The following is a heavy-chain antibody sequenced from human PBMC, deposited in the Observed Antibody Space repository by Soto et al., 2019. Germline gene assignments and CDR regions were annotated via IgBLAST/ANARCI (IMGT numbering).Heavy chain of an antibody. CDR1: GGSISSGGYY. CDR3: AREYYYDSSGYSSRWFDP. V-gene: IGHV4-31*03. CDR2: IYYSGST. J-gene: IGHJ5*02. Sequence: QVQLQESGPGLVKPSQTLSLTCTVSGGSISSGGYYWSWIRQHPGKGLEWIGYIYYSGSTYYNPSLKSRVTISVDTSKNQFSLNRSSVTAAATAVYYCAREYYYDSSGYSSRWFDPWGQGTLVTVSS. D-gene: IGHD3-22*01.